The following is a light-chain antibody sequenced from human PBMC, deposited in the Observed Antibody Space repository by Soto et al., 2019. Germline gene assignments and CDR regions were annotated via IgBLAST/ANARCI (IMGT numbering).Light chain of an antibody. CDR3: QQYATSPTS. Sequence: EIVLTQSPGTLSLSPGERATLSCRASQSVSSNNLAWYQQKPGQAPRLLIYGASRRATGIPDRFSGSGFGTDFTLTIDRLEPEDFAVYSCQQYATSPTSFGPGTKVDIK. V-gene: IGKV3-20*01. CDR2: GAS. J-gene: IGKJ3*01. CDR1: QSVSSNN.